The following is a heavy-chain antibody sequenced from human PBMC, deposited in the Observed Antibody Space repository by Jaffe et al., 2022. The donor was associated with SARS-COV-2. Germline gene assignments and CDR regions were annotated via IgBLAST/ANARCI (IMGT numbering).Heavy chain of an antibody. V-gene: IGHV5-51*01. CDR3: ASLISAGGFPYYMDV. J-gene: IGHJ6*03. D-gene: IGHD6-13*01. CDR1: GYSFTNYW. CDR2: IYPGDSDT. Sequence: EVQLVQSGAEVKKPGESLKISCKGSGYSFTNYWIGWVRQMPGKGLEWMGIIYPGDSDTRYSPSFQGQVTISADKSISTAYLQWSSLKASDTAMYYCASLISAGGFPYYMDVWGKGTTVTVSS.